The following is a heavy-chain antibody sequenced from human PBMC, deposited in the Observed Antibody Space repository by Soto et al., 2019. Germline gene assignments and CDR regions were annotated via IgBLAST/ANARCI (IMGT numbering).Heavy chain of an antibody. J-gene: IGHJ4*02. Sequence: GGSLRLSCAASGFTFSNYAMSWVRQAPGKGLEWVSAINYSGGSTYYADSVRGRFTISRDNSKNTLYLQMNSPRAEDTAVYFCAKGYNSRSYNIDFWGPGILVTVSS. CDR1: GFTFSNYA. CDR3: AKGYNSRSYNIDF. V-gene: IGHV3-23*01. D-gene: IGHD1-20*01. CDR2: INYSGGST.